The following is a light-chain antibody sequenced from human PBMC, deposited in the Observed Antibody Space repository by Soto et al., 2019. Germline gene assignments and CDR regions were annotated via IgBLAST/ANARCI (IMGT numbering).Light chain of an antibody. CDR3: QQLNSYPWT. CDR2: AAS. Sequence: DIQLTQSPSFLSASVGDRVTITCRASQGISSYLAWYQQKPGKAPKLLIYAASTLQSGVPSRFSGSGSGTEFTITISSLQPEDFATYYCQQLNSYPWTFGQGTKVDIK. J-gene: IGKJ1*01. CDR1: QGISSY. V-gene: IGKV1-9*01.